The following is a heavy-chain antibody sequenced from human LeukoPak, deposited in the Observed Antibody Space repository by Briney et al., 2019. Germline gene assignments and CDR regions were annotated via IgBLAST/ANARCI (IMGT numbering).Heavy chain of an antibody. V-gene: IGHV3-23*01. J-gene: IGHJ3*02. CDR1: GFTFSSCA. D-gene: IGHD3-10*01. CDR2: ISGSGGST. CDR3: AKASYYYGSGSSPPEAFDI. Sequence: PGGSLRLSCAASGFTFSSCAMSWVRQAPGKGLEWVSAISGSGGSTYYADSVKGRFTISRDNSKNTLYLQMNSLRAEDTAVYYCAKASYYYGSGSSPPEAFDIWGQGTMVTVSS.